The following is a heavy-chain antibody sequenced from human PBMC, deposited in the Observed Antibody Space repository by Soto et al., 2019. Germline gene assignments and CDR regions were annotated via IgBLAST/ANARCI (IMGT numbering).Heavy chain of an antibody. Sequence: PSETLSLTCTVSGGSISSYYWSWIRQPPGKGLEWIGYIYYSGSTYYNPSLKSRVTISVDTSKNQFSLKLSSVTAADTAVYYCASGYSSGWYYVFDYWGQGTLVTVSS. V-gene: IGHV4-59*08. J-gene: IGHJ4*02. CDR2: IYYSGST. CDR1: GGSISSYY. D-gene: IGHD6-19*01. CDR3: ASGYSSGWYYVFDY.